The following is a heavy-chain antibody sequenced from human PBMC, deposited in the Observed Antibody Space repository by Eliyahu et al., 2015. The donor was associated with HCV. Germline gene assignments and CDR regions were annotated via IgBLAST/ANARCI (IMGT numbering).Heavy chain of an antibody. J-gene: IGHJ5*02. CDR2: IHYSGST. V-gene: IGHV4-59*01. CDR1: GGSITTYY. D-gene: IGHD6-19*01. CDR3: ASGGGGIAVAGTGGWFDP. Sequence: SLTCTVSGGSITTYYXSWIRQPPGKGLEWIGYIHYSGSTNYSPSLKSRVTISVDTSKNQFSLNLTSVTAADTAVYYCASGGGGIAVAGTGGWFDPWGQGTLVTVSS.